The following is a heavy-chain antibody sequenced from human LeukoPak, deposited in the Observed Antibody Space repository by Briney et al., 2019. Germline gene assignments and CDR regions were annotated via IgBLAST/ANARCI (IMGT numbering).Heavy chain of an antibody. CDR2: IYYSGST. J-gene: IGHJ4*02. Sequence: SETLSRTCTVSGGSISSYYWSWIRQPPGKGLEWIGYIYYSGSTNYNPSLKSRVTISVDTSKNQFSLKLSSVTAADTAVYYCARVATVTLRKYYFDYWGQGTLVTASS. CDR1: GGSISSYY. V-gene: IGHV4-59*01. D-gene: IGHD4-17*01. CDR3: ARVATVTLRKYYFDY.